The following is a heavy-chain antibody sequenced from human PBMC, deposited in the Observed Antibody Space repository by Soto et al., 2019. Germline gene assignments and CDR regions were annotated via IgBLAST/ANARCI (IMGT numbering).Heavy chain of an antibody. CDR2: IYYSGST. J-gene: IGHJ6*02. V-gene: IGHV4-39*01. CDR1: SGSISSRSYY. CDR3: ARHLVVGATPSYYYYGMDV. D-gene: IGHD1-26*01. Sequence: PSETLSLTCTVSSGSISSRSYYWGWNRQPPGKGLEWIGSIYYSGSTYYNPSLKSRVTISVDTSKNQFSLKLSSVTAADTAVYYCARHLVVGATPSYYYYGMDVWGQGTTVTVSS.